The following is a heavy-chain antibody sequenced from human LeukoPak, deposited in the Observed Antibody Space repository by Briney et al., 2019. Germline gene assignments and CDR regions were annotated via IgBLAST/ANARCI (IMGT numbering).Heavy chain of an antibody. CDR3: ARRYYYDSSGYYLAHDAFDI. J-gene: IGHJ3*02. D-gene: IGHD3-22*01. CDR2: IYSGDSET. CDR1: AYSFTSHW. V-gene: IGHV5-51*01. Sequence: GESLKISCNGSAYSFTSHWIGWVRQMPGKGLEWMGIIYSGDSETRYSTSFQGQVTTSAEKSISTAYLQWSSLKASDTAMYYCARRYYYDSSGYYLAHDAFDIWGQGTMVTVSS.